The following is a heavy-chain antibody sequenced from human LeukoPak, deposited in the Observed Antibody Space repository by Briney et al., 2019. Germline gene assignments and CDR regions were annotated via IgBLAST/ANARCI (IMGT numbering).Heavy chain of an antibody. J-gene: IGHJ5*02. CDR3: ARARIWVNWFGP. V-gene: IGHV3-48*03. D-gene: IGHD2/OR15-2a*01. CDR1: GFTFSSYE. CDR2: ISSSGSTI. Sequence: AGGSLRLSCAASGFTFSSYEMNWVRQAPGKGLEWVSYISSSGSTIYYADSVKGRFTISRDNAKNSLYLQMNSLRAEDTAVYYCARARIWVNWFGPWGQGTLVTVSS.